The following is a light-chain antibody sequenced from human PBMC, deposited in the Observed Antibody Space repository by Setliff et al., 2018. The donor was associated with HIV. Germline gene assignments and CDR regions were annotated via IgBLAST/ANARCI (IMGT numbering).Light chain of an antibody. CDR2: DVT. V-gene: IGLV2-14*03. J-gene: IGLJ1*01. CDR3: CPYAGTSTYV. Sequence: QSVLTQPASVSWFPGQSITIPCTGTSSDIGGYDYVSWYHQLPGKAPKLIIYDVTYRPSGVSDRFSGSKSGITAVLTISGLQAEDEGHYYCCPYAGTSTYVFGTGTKVTVL. CDR1: SSDIGGYDY.